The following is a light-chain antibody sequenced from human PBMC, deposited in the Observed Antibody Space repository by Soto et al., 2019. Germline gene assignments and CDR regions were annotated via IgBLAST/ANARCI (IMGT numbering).Light chain of an antibody. CDR3: MQGTHWPWT. Sequence: DVVMTPSPLSLPVTLGQPASISCRSSQSLIHSDGNTYLNWFQQRPGQSPRRLIYKVSDRDSGVPDRFSGSGSGTDFTLKISRVEAEDVGVYYCMQGTHWPWTFGQGTEVEIK. V-gene: IGKV2-30*02. CDR1: QSLIHSDGNTY. CDR2: KVS. J-gene: IGKJ1*01.